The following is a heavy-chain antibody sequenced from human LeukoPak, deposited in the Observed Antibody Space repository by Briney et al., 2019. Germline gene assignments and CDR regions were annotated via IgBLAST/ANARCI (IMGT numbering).Heavy chain of an antibody. J-gene: IGHJ4*02. CDR1: GFTFSSYE. CDR3: ARDLPRGGSYYFDY. Sequence: GGSLRLSCAASGFTFSSYEMNWVRQAPGEGLEWVSYISSSGSTIYYADSVKGRFTISRDNAKNSLYLQMNSLRAEDTAVYYCARDLPRGGSYYFDYWGQGTLVTVSS. V-gene: IGHV3-48*03. D-gene: IGHD3-16*01. CDR2: ISSSGSTI.